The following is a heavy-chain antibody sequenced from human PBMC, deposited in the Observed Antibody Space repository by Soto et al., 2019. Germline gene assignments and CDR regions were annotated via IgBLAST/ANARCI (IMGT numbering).Heavy chain of an antibody. CDR1: GFTFSSYA. CDR3: AKAGGVTTFWYFDL. D-gene: IGHD4-17*01. V-gene: IGHV3-23*01. Sequence: EVQLLESEGGLVRPGGSLRLSCAASGFTFSSYAMSWVRQAPGKGLEWVSGISGSGGSTYYADSVKGRFTISRDNSKNTLYLQMNSLRDADTAVYYCAKAGGVTTFWYFDLWGRGALVAVSS. J-gene: IGHJ2*01. CDR2: ISGSGGST.